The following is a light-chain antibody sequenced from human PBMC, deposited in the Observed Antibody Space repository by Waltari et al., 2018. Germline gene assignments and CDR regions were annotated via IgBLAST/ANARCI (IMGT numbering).Light chain of an antibody. CDR2: HAS. J-gene: IGKJ1*01. CDR1: QRISKF. V-gene: IGKV3-20*01. Sequence: ERATLSCVSSQRISKFLAWYQQKPGQAPRLLIYHASSRAAGIPDRFSGSWSGTDFSLSISRLEPKDFAVYYCQHYESLPVTFGQGTKVEIK. CDR3: QHYESLPVT.